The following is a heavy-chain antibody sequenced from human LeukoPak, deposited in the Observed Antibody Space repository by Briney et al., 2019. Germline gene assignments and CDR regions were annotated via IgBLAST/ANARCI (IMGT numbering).Heavy chain of an antibody. D-gene: IGHD3-22*01. CDR2: ISGSGGST. CDR1: GFTFSSYA. J-gene: IGHJ4*02. CDR3: ARPYDSSGTTHY. Sequence: GGSLRLSCAASGFTFSSYAMSWVRQAPGKGLEWDSAISGSGGSTYYADSVKGRFTISRDNSKNTLYLQMNSLRAEDTAVYYCARPYDSSGTTHYWGQGTLVTVSS. V-gene: IGHV3-23*01.